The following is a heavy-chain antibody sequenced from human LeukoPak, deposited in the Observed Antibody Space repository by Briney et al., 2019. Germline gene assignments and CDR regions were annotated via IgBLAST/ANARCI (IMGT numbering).Heavy chain of an antibody. CDR2: ISSSSSYI. J-gene: IGHJ5*02. D-gene: IGHD2/OR15-2a*01. CDR3: ARAFENNWFDP. CDR1: GFTFSSYS. V-gene: IGHV3-21*01. Sequence: PGGSLRLSCAASGFTFSSYSMNWVRQAPGKGLEWVSSISSSSSYIYYADSVKGQFTISRDNAKNSLYLQMNSLRAEDTAVYYCARAFENNWFDPWGQGTLVTVSS.